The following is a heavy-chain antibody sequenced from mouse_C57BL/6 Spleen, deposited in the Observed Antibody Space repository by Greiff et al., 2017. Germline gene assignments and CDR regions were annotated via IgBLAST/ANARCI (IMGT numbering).Heavy chain of an antibody. V-gene: IGHV1-59*01. J-gene: IGHJ1*03. CDR2: IDPSDSYT. Sequence: QVQLQQPGAELVRPGTSVKLSCKASGYPFTSYWMHWVKQRPGQGLEWIGVIDPSDSYTNYNQKFKGKATLTVDTSSSTAYMQLSSLTSEDSAVYYCARGVDGYYEYFDGWGTGTTVTVSS. CDR3: ARGVDGYYEYFDG. CDR1: GYPFTSYW. D-gene: IGHD2-3*01.